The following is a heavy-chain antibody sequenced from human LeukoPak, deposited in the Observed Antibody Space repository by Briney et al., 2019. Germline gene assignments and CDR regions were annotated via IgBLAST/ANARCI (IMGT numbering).Heavy chain of an antibody. D-gene: IGHD3-9*01. J-gene: IGHJ4*02. CDR2: INPNSGGT. CDR3: ARVLRYYDILSKPFDY. CDR1: GYTLSGYY. Sequence: GASVKVSCKASGYTLSGYYIHWVRQAPGHGLEWMGWINPNSGGTNYAQKFQGRVTLTRDTSINTAYMELSRLRSGDTAVYYCARVLRYYDILSKPFDYWGQGTLVTVSS. V-gene: IGHV1-2*02.